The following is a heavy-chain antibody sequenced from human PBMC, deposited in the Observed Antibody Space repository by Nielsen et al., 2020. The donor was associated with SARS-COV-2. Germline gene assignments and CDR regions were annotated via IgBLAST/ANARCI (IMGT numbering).Heavy chain of an antibody. J-gene: IGHJ4*02. Sequence: SLKISCAASGFTFDDYAVHWVRHAPGKGLEWVSGISWNSGSIGYADSVKGRFTISRDNAKNSLYLQMNSLRAEDTALYYCAKDMGYWGQGTLVTVSS. CDR1: GFTFDDYA. V-gene: IGHV3-9*01. CDR2: ISWNSGSI. CDR3: AKDMGY.